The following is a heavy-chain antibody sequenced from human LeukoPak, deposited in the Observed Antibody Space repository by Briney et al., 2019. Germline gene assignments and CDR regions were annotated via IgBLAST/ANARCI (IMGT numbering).Heavy chain of an antibody. Sequence: GGSLRLSCAASGFTFSSYAMHWVRQAPGKGLEYVSAISSNGGSTYYANSVKGKFTISRDNSKNTPYLQMGSLRAEDMAVYYCARDRGYDLVNDAFDIWGQGTMVTVSS. CDR2: ISSNGGST. CDR1: GFTFSSYA. J-gene: IGHJ3*02. CDR3: ARDRGYDLVNDAFDI. D-gene: IGHD5-12*01. V-gene: IGHV3-64*01.